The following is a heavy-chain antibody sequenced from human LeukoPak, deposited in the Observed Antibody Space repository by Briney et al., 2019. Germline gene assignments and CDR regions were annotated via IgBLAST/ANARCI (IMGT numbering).Heavy chain of an antibody. Sequence: PGGSLRLSCAASGFTFSSYGMHWVRQAPGKGLEWVAFMRYDGSNKYYADSVKGRFTISRDNSKNTLYLQMNSLRAEDTAVYYCARVRGGYDNADFDYWGQGTLVTVSS. CDR1: GFTFSSYG. CDR2: MRYDGSNK. D-gene: IGHD5-12*01. V-gene: IGHV3-30*02. CDR3: ARVRGGYDNADFDY. J-gene: IGHJ4*02.